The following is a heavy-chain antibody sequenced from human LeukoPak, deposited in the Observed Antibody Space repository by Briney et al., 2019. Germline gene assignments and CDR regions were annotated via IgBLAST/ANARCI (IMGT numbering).Heavy chain of an antibody. V-gene: IGHV4-34*01. Sequence: SETLSLTCTVSGGSISSYYWSWIRQPPGKGLEWIGEINHSESTNYNPSLKSRVTISVDTSKNQFSLKLSSVTAADTAVYYCARLWNYDYIWGSYRFFDYWGQGTLVTVSS. CDR2: INHSEST. CDR1: GGSISSYY. CDR3: ARLWNYDYIWGSYRFFDY. J-gene: IGHJ4*02. D-gene: IGHD3-16*02.